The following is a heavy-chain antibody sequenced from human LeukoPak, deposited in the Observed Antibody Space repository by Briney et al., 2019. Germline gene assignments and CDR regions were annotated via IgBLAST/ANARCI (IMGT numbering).Heavy chain of an antibody. CDR2: IYPGDSDT. CDR1: GYRFTMYW. Sequence: PGESLKISCKGSGYRFTMYWIGWVRQLPGKGLEWMGIIYPGDSDTRYSPSFQGQVTISADKSISTAYPQWSSLKASDTAMYYCARRDCTNGVCPPWGQGTLVTVSS. CDR3: ARRDCTNGVCPP. V-gene: IGHV5-51*03. D-gene: IGHD2-8*01. J-gene: IGHJ5*02.